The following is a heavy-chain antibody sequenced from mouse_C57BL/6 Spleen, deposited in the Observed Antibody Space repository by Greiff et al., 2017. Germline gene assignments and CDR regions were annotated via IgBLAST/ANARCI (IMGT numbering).Heavy chain of an antibody. CDR1: GYTFTSYW. V-gene: IGHV1-62-3*01. Sequence: LQESGAELVKPGASVKLSCKASGYTFTSYWMHWVKQRPGRGLEWIGRIDPNSGSTNYNEKFKSKATLTVDKSSSTAYMQLSSRTSEDSAVYYCARGVITTVEGFAYWGQGTLVTVSA. J-gene: IGHJ3*01. CDR2: IDPNSGST. D-gene: IGHD1-1*01. CDR3: ARGVITTVEGFAY.